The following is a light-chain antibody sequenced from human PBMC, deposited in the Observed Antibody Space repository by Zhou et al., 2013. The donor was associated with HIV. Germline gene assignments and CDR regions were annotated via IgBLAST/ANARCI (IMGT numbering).Light chain of an antibody. CDR1: NIGSKS. V-gene: IGLV3-21*01. CDR2: YDS. J-gene: IGLJ1*01. CDR3: SSYTSSSTLV. Sequence: SYELTQPPSVSVAPGKTARITCGGNNIGSKSVHWYQQKPGQAPVLVIYYDSDRPSGIPERFSGSKSGNTASLTISGLQAEDEADYYCSSYTSSSTLVFGTGTKVTVL.